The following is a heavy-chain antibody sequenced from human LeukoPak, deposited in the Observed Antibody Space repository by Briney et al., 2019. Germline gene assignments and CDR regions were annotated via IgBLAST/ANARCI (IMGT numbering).Heavy chain of an antibody. Sequence: TSETLSLTCTVSGGSISSGGYYWSWIRQHPGKGLEWIGCIYYSGSTYYNPSLKSRVTISVDTSKNQFSLKLSSVTAADTAMYYCARSDYYGSGSHTVFDAFDIWGQGTRVTVSS. D-gene: IGHD3-10*01. CDR1: GGSISSGGYY. J-gene: IGHJ3*02. CDR2: IYYSGST. CDR3: ARSDYYGSGSHTVFDAFDI. V-gene: IGHV4-31*03.